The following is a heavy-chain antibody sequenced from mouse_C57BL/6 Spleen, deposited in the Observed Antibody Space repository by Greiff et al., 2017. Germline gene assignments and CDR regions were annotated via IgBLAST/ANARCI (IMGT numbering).Heavy chain of an antibody. CDR3: ARRWDGDYFDY. D-gene: IGHD4-1*01. V-gene: IGHV1-59*01. Sequence: QVQLQQPGAELVRPGTSVKLSCKASGYTFTSYWMHWVKQRPGQGLEWIGVIDPSDSYTNYNQKFKGKATLTVDTSSSTAYMQLSSLTSEDSAVYYCARRWDGDYFDYWGQGTTLTVSS. CDR1: GYTFTSYW. CDR2: IDPSDSYT. J-gene: IGHJ2*01.